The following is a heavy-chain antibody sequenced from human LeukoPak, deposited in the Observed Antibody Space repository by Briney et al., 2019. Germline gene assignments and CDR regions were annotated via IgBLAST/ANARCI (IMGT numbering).Heavy chain of an antibody. CDR1: GVTLSTYA. J-gene: IGHJ2*01. V-gene: IGHV3-23*01. CDR3: AKDRTVGASYWYFDL. CDR2: TSSSGSGDNT. D-gene: IGHD1-26*01. Sequence: PGGSLRLSCAASGVTLSTYAMSWARQAPGKGLEWVSGTSSSGSGDNTYYADSVKGRFTISRDSSKNTLILHMNTLRAEDTAIYYCAKDRTVGASYWYFDLWGRGTLVTVSS.